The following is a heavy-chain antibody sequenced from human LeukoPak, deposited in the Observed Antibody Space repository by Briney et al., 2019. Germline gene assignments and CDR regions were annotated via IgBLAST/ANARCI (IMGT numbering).Heavy chain of an antibody. D-gene: IGHD2-2*01. CDR3: AKVHCSSTSCYADFFDY. CDR2: IRYDGSNK. J-gene: IGHJ4*02. Sequence: GGSLRLSCAASGFTFSSYGMHWVRQAPGKGLEWVAFIRYDGSNKYYADSVKGRSTISRDNSKNTLYLQMNSLRAEDTAVYYCAKVHCSSTSCYADFFDYWGQGTLVTVSS. CDR1: GFTFSSYG. V-gene: IGHV3-30*02.